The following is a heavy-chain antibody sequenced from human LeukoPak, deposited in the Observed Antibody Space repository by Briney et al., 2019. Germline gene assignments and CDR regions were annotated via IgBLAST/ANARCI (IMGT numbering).Heavy chain of an antibody. CDR2: IYYSGST. J-gene: IGHJ4*02. V-gene: IGHV4-59*01. D-gene: IGHD4-17*01. CDR3: AREDDYGDYFDY. CDR1: GGSISSYY. Sequence: SETLSLTCTVSGGSISSYYWSWIRQPPGXXXXWIGYIYYSGSTNYNPSLKSRVTISVDTSKNQFSLKLSSVTAADTAVYYCAREDDYGDYFDYWGQGTLVTVSS.